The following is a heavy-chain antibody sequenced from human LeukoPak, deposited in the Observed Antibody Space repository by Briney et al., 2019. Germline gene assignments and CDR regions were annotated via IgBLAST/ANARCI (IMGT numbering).Heavy chain of an antibody. Sequence: PAETLSLTCTVSGGSISSYDWSWIRQPPGKGLEWIGDIYYSGSTNYNPSLKSRVTISVDTSKNQFSLKLSSVTAADTAVYYCARERRWLQFGGNWFDPWGQGTLVTVSS. J-gene: IGHJ5*02. CDR3: ARERRWLQFGGNWFDP. CDR2: IYYSGST. V-gene: IGHV4-59*01. D-gene: IGHD5-24*01. CDR1: GGSISSYD.